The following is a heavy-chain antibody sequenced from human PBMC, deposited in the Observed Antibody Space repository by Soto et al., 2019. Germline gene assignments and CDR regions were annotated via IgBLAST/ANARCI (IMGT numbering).Heavy chain of an antibody. D-gene: IGHD6-25*01. CDR1: GYSFPAFY. CDR2: FNPKTGGA. V-gene: IGHV1-2*02. Sequence: QVQLVQSAAEVERPGASVKVSCQISGYSFPAFYIHWVRQAPGQGLEWVGWFNPKTGGANSAQKFQGRVTMTRATSISTVYMDLSGLTSDDTVVYYCARASAAATSWFDYWGQGTLVTVSS. J-gene: IGHJ5*01. CDR3: ARASAAATSWFDY.